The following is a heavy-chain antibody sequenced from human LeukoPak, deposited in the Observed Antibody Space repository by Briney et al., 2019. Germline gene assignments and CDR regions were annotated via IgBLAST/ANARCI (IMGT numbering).Heavy chain of an antibody. V-gene: IGHV5-51*01. J-gene: IGHJ4*02. D-gene: IGHD3-3*01. CDR3: ARRANPYKISGYYIDY. CDR2: IYPGDSDT. Sequence: GESLKISCKGSGYSFTSYWICWVRQMPGKGLEWMAIIYPGDSDTRYSPSFQGQVTISADKSISTAYLQWSSLKASDTAMYYCARRANPYKISGYYIDYWGQGTLVTVSS. CDR1: GYSFTSYW.